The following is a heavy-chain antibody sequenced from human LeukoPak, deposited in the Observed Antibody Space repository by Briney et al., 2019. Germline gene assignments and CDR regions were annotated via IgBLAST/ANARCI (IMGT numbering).Heavy chain of an antibody. V-gene: IGHV3-21*01. CDR1: GFRFNTYW. D-gene: IGHD3-10*01. Sequence: GGSLRLSCAASGFRFNTYWMSWVRQAPGKGLEWVSSISSSNIYIYYADSVKGRFTISRDNAKNSLYLQMSSLRAEDTAVYYCARAPYYYYDSGSGTRVTGNPDYWGQGTLVTVSS. CDR2: ISSSNIYI. CDR3: ARAPYYYYDSGSGTRVTGNPDY. J-gene: IGHJ4*02.